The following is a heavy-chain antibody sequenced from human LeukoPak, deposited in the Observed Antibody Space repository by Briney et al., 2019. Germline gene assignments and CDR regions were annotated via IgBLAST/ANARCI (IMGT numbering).Heavy chain of an antibody. CDR3: AKYACRIAARPGWFDP. Sequence: GGSLRLSCAASGFTFGSSGMGWVRQAPGEGLEWVSAISGGGASTYYADSVKGRFTISRDNTKNTLYLQMNSLRAEDTAVYYCAKYACRIAARPGWFDPWGQGTLVTVSS. D-gene: IGHD6-6*01. CDR1: GFTFGSSG. V-gene: IGHV3-23*01. J-gene: IGHJ5*02. CDR2: ISGGGAST.